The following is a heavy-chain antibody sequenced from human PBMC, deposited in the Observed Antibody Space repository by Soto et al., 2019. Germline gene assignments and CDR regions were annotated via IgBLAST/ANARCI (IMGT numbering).Heavy chain of an antibody. CDR1: GFTFSSYS. V-gene: IGHV3-21*01. Sequence: EVQLVESGGGLVKPGGSLRLSCAASGFTFSSYSMNWVRQAPGKGLEWVSSISSSSSYIYYADSVKGRYTISRDNAKNSLYLEMNSLRAEDTAVYYCARVSGYGFWYFALWGRGGLVTVSS. CDR2: ISSSSSYI. J-gene: IGHJ2*01. CDR3: ARVSGYGFWYFAL. D-gene: IGHD6-25*01.